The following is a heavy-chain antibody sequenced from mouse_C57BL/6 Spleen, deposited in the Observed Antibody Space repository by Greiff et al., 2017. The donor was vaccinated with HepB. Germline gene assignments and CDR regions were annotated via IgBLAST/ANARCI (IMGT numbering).Heavy chain of an antibody. V-gene: IGHV1-66*01. J-gene: IGHJ4*01. D-gene: IGHD4-1*01. Sequence: LQQSGPELVKPGASVKISCKASGYSFTSYYIHWVKQRPGQGLEWIGWIYPGSGNTKYNEKFKGKATLTADTSSSTAYMQLSSLTSEDSAVYYCARNWDDYAMDYWGQGTSVTVSS. CDR3: ARNWDDYAMDY. CDR2: IYPGSGNT. CDR1: GYSFTSYY.